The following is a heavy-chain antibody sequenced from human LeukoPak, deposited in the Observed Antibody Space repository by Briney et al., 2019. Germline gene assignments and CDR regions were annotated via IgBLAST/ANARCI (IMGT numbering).Heavy chain of an antibody. V-gene: IGHV4-59*01. D-gene: IGHD2-21*02. CDR2: IYYSGST. CDR1: GGSISSYY. Sequence: PSETLSLTCTVSGGSISSYYWSWIRQPPGKGLEWIGYIYYSGSTNYNPSLKSRVTISVDTSKNQFSLKLSSVTAADTAVYYCARVVTRGLYYFDYWGQETLVTVSS. CDR3: ARVVTRGLYYFDY. J-gene: IGHJ4*02.